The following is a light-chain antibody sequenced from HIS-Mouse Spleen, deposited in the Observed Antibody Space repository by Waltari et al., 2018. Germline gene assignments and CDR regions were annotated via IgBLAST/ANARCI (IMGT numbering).Light chain of an antibody. CDR2: DDS. J-gene: IGLJ2*01. CDR1: NIGSKS. V-gene: IGLV3-21*03. CDR3: QVWDSSSDHVV. Sequence: SYVLTQPPSVSVAPGKTARITCGGNNIGSKSVHWYQQEPGQAPMMGVYDDSDRPSGFPARFSGSNSGNTATLHISRVEAGDEAGYYCQVWDSSSDHVVFGGGTKLTVL.